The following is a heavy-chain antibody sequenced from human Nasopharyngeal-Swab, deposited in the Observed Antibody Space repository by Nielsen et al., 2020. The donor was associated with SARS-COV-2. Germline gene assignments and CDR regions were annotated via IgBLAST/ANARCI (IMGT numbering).Heavy chain of an antibody. V-gene: IGHV1-46*01. CDR3: ARDLPYETLLWFGELYLGAFDI. D-gene: IGHD3-10*01. CDR1: GYTFTSYY. J-gene: IGHJ3*02. CDR2: INPSGGST. Sequence: ASVKVSYKASGYTFTSYYMHWVRQAPGQGLEWMGIINPSGGSTSYAQKLQGRVTMTRDTSTSTVYMELSSLRSEDTAVYYCARDLPYETLLWFGELYLGAFDIWGQGTMVTVSS.